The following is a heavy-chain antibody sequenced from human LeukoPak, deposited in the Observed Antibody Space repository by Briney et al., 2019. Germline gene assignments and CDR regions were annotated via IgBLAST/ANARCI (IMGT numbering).Heavy chain of an antibody. J-gene: IGHJ4*02. CDR3: ARAPGYSSGWYYFDY. D-gene: IGHD6-19*01. CDR2: ISTSSSYT. Sequence: GGSLRLSRTASGFTFSDYYMSWIRQAPGKGLEWVSYISTSSSYTNYADSVKGRFTISRDNAINSLYLQMNSLRAEDTAVYYCARAPGYSSGWYYFDYWGQGILVTVSS. CDR1: GFTFSDYY. V-gene: IGHV3-11*05.